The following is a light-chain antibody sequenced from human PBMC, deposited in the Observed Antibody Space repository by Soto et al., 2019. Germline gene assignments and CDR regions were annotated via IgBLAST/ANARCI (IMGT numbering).Light chain of an antibody. J-gene: IGLJ3*02. CDR1: SSNIGGNP. CDR2: NNN. CDR3: AAWHDSLNGPV. V-gene: IGLV1-44*01. Sequence: QSVLTQPPSASGTPGQRVTISCSGSSSNIGGNPVNWYQQLPGTAPKLLIYNNNQRPSGVPDRFSGSKSGTSASLAISGLQSEDEGDYYCAAWHDSLNGPVFGGGTKLTVL.